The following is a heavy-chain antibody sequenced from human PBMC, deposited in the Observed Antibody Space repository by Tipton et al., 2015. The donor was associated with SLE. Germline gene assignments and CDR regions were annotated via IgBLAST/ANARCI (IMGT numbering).Heavy chain of an antibody. CDR2: MNPNRGNT. CDR1: GYTFTSYD. D-gene: IGHD4-11*01. CDR3: AREGGTRSNDAFDI. Sequence: LVQSRAEVKKPGASVKVSCKASGYTFTSYDINWVRQATGQGLECMGWMNPNRGNTDYAQKFQGRVTMTRNTSISTAYMELSSLRSEDTAVYYGAREGGTRSNDAFDIGGQGTMVTVSS. J-gene: IGHJ3*02. V-gene: IGHV1-8*01.